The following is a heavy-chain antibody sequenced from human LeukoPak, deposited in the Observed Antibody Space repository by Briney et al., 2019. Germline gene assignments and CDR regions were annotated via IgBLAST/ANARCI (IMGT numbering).Heavy chain of an antibody. J-gene: IGHJ4*02. CDR3: AREWASGMLDY. D-gene: IGHD2-15*01. V-gene: IGHV3-48*02. CDR2: INHNGEMI. CDR1: GFTFSSYV. Sequence: GGSLRLSCAASGFTFSSYVMSWVRQAPGKGLEWVSYINHNGEMIYYADSVKGRFTISRDNAKNSLDLQMNSLRDEDTAVYYCAREWASGMLDYWGQGTLVTVSS.